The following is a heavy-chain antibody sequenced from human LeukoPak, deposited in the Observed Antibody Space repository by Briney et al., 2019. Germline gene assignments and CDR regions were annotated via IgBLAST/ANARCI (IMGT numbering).Heavy chain of an antibody. CDR2: IWYDGSNK. Sequence: GGSLRLSCAASGFTFSSYGMHWVRQAPGKGLEWVADIWYDGSNKYHADSVKGRFTISRDNSKNKLYLQMNSLRAEDTAVYYCVRAAYDSTGYLTLWGQGTLVTVSS. CDR1: GFTFSSYG. CDR3: VRAAYDSTGYLTL. J-gene: IGHJ4*02. V-gene: IGHV3-33*01. D-gene: IGHD3-22*01.